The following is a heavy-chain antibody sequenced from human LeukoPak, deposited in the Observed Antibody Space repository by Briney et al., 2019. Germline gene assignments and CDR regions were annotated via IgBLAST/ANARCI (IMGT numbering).Heavy chain of an antibody. D-gene: IGHD5-18*01. Sequence: GRSLRLSCAASGFTFSSYAMHWVRRAPGKGLEWVAVISYDGSNKYYADSVKGRFTISRDNSKNTLYLQMNSLRAEDTAVYYCASRKDTPHLPDYWGQGTLVTVSS. J-gene: IGHJ4*02. V-gene: IGHV3-30-3*01. CDR2: ISYDGSNK. CDR1: GFTFSSYA. CDR3: ASRKDTPHLPDY.